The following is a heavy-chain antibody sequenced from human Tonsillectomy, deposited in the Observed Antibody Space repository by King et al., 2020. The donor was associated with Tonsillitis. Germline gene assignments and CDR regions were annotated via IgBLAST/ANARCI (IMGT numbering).Heavy chain of an antibody. J-gene: IGHJ5*01. V-gene: IGHV3-30*02. CDR1: GFTFSNYG. CDR3: AKGGDGFVS. CDR2: IRSDGSNK. Sequence: VQLVESGGGVVQPGGSLRLSCAASGFTFSNYGMQWVRQAPGKGPEWVAFIRSDGSNKLCADSVKGRFVIFRDNSKNTLYLQMNSLRADDTAVDYCAKGGDGFVSWGQGTLVTASS. D-gene: IGHD3-10*01.